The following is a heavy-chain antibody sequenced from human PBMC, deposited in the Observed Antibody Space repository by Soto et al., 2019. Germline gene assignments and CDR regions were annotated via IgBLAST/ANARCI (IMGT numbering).Heavy chain of an antibody. CDR3: ARGPSLGY. CDR1: GGSFSCYY. J-gene: IGHJ4*02. Sequence: SETLSLTCAVYGGSFSCYYWSWIRQPPGKGLEWIGEINHSGSTNYNPSLKSRVTISVDTSKNQFSLKLSSVTAADTAVYYCARGPSLGYWGQGTLVTVSS. CDR2: INHSGST. V-gene: IGHV4-34*01.